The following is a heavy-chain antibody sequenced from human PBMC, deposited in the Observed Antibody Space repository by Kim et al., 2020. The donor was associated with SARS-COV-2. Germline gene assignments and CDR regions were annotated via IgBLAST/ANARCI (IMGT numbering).Heavy chain of an antibody. D-gene: IGHD2-2*01. CDR3: ARGEQYQLLFRQYSGAFDI. CDR1: GGSFSGYY. J-gene: IGHJ3*02. V-gene: IGHV4-34*01. Sequence: SETLSLTCAVYGGSFSGYYWSWIRQPPGKGLEWIGEINHSGSTNYNPSLKSRVTISVDTSKNQFSLKLSSVTAADTAVYYCARGEQYQLLFRQYSGAFDIWGQGTMVTVSS. CDR2: INHSGST.